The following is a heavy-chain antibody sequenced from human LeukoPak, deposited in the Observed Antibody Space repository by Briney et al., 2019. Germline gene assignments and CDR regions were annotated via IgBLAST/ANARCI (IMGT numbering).Heavy chain of an antibody. Sequence: ASVKVSCKASGYTFTSYDISWVRQATGQGLEWMGWMNPNSGYTGYAQKFQGRVTMTRDTSISTAYMELSRLRSDDTAVYYCARSGRCSSTSCYSNWFDPWGQGTLVTVSS. CDR3: ARSGRCSSTSCYSNWFDP. D-gene: IGHD2-2*01. J-gene: IGHJ5*02. CDR1: GYTFTSYD. V-gene: IGHV1-8*01. CDR2: MNPNSGYT.